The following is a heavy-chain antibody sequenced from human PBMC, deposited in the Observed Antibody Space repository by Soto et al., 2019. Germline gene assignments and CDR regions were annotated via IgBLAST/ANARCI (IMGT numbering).Heavy chain of an antibody. J-gene: IGHJ6*02. V-gene: IGHV4-61*01. D-gene: IGHD4-17*01. CDR2: IHYTGST. CDR3: ARQKVDYGVFYYGMDV. Sequence: PSETLSLTCTVSGTNVSTPTYYWSWVRQPPGKGLEWIGYIHYTGSTNSNPSLKSRVTISVDTSKNQFSLKLSSVTAADTAVYYCARQKVDYGVFYYGMDVWGQGTTVTVSS. CDR1: GTNVSTPTYY.